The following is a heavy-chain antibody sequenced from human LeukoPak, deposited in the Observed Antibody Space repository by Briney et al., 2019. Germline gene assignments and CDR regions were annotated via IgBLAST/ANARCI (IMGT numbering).Heavy chain of an antibody. CDR3: AKDSKQWLTNFDY. CDR1: GFTFSGFW. D-gene: IGHD6-19*01. J-gene: IGHJ4*02. V-gene: IGHV3-7*03. Sequence: GGSLRLSCAVSGFTFSGFWMSWSRQAPGKGLEWVASINSDGSEGYYADSVKGRFTISRDNAKNSLYLQMNSLRAEDTALYYCAKDSKQWLTNFDYWGQGTLVTVSS. CDR2: INSDGSEG.